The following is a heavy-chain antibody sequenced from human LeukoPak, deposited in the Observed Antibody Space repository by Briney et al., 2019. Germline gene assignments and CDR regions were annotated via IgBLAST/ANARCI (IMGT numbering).Heavy chain of an antibody. CDR2: ISYNGGKK. CDR3: AKDRCSNGIGCYYYYMDV. D-gene: IGHD2-8*01. J-gene: IGHJ6*03. CDR1: GFSLSSYA. Sequence: GGSLRLSCAASGFSLSSYAIHWVRQAPGKRLEWVALISYNGGKKDYADSVKGRLTIDRDNSKNTVYLQLNSLRAEDTAVYYCAKDRCSNGIGCYYYYMDVWGKGTTVTISS. V-gene: IGHV3-30*04.